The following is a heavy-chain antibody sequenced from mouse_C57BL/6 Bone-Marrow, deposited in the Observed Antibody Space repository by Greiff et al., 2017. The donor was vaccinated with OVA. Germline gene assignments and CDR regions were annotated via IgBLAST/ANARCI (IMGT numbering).Heavy chain of an antibody. V-gene: IGHV1-20*01. J-gene: IGHJ3*01. Sequence: VTLKESGPELVKPGDSVKISCKASGYSFTGYFMNWVMQSHGKSLEWIGRINPYNGDTFYNQKFKGKATLTVDKSSSTAHMELRSLTSEDSAVYYCARYYGSRRAWFAYWGQGTLVTVSA. CDR1: GYSFTGYF. D-gene: IGHD1-1*01. CDR3: ARYYGSRRAWFAY. CDR2: INPYNGDT.